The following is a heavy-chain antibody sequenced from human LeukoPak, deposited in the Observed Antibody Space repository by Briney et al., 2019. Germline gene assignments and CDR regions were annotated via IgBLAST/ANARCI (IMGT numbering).Heavy chain of an antibody. CDR2: IYWDDDR. CDR1: GFSPNTRGVG. CDR3: AHRKNYYDSSVFDN. D-gene: IGHD3-22*01. Sequence: SGPTLVNPTQTLTLTCTFSGFSPNTRGVGVGWIRQPPGRPLEWLALIYWDDDRRYSPSLKSRLTITKDTSKNQVVLTMTNMDPVDTSTYFCAHRKNYYDSSVFDNWGQGTLVTVSS. V-gene: IGHV2-5*02. J-gene: IGHJ4*02.